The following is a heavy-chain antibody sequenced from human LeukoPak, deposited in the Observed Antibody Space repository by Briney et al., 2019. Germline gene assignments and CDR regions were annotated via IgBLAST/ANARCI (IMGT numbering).Heavy chain of an antibody. Sequence: GGSLRLSCAASGFIFSSNWMTWVRQAPGEGPEWVANIKPDGSDNYYVDSVKGRFTISRDNAKNSLFLQMNSLRVEDTAVYYCGRGGNYPGFWGQGALVTVSS. CDR1: GFIFSSNW. J-gene: IGHJ4*02. CDR3: GRGGNYPGF. CDR2: IKPDGSDN. D-gene: IGHD1-7*01. V-gene: IGHV3-7*01.